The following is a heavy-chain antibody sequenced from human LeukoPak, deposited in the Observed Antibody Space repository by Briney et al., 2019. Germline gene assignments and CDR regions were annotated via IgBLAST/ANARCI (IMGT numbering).Heavy chain of an antibody. CDR2: INHSGST. V-gene: IGHV4-34*01. Sequence: PSETLSLTCAVYGGPFSGYYWSWIRQPPGKGLEWIGEINHSGSTNYNPSLKSRVTISVDTSKNQFSLKLSSVTAADTAVYYCATGSGIAAAGPRPSVGYYYMGVWGKGTTVPVSS. CDR1: GGPFSGYY. CDR3: ATGSGIAAAGPRPSVGYYYMGV. J-gene: IGHJ6*03. D-gene: IGHD6-13*01.